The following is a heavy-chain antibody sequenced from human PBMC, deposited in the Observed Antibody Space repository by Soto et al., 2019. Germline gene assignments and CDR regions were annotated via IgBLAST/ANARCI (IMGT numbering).Heavy chain of an antibody. CDR1: GFTFSSYA. Sequence: QVQLVESGGGVVQPGRSLRLSCAASGFTFSSYAMHWVRQAPGKGLEWVAVISYDGSNKYYADSVKSRFTISRDNSKNMLYLQMNSLRAEDTAVYYCARFPTAYGYDAMDSWGQGTLVTVSS. CDR3: ARFPTAYGYDAMDS. J-gene: IGHJ4*02. V-gene: IGHV3-30-3*01. D-gene: IGHD5-18*01. CDR2: ISYDGSNK.